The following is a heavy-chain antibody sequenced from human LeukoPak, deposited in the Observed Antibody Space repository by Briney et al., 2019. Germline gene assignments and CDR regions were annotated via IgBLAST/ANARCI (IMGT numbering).Heavy chain of an antibody. CDR2: IYYSGNT. V-gene: IGHV4-59*01. D-gene: IGHD1-26*01. CDR1: GDSITTSY. Sequence: PETLSLTCTVSGDSITTSYWSWIRQPPGKGLEWIGYIYYSGNTNYNPSLRSRVTISVDTSKSQFSLHLTSVTAADTAVYYCANAREPPYRGIYYYFESWGQGTLVTVSS. CDR3: ANAREPPYRGIYYYFES. J-gene: IGHJ4*02.